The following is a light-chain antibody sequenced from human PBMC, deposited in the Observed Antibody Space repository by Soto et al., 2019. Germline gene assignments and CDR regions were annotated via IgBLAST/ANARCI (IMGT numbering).Light chain of an antibody. V-gene: IGKV1-39*01. CDR1: QSISSY. CDR3: QQSYSTPPL. J-gene: IGKJ1*01. Sequence: DIQMTQSPSSLSASVGERVTITCRASQSISSYLNWYQQKPGKAPKLLIYAASSLQSGVPSRFSGSGSGTDFTLTISSLQPEDFATYYCQQSYSTPPLFGQGTKVDIK. CDR2: AAS.